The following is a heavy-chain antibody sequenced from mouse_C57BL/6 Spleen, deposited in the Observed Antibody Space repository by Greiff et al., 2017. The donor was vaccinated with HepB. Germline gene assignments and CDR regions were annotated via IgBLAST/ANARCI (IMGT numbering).Heavy chain of an antibody. CDR2: IDPANGNT. V-gene: IGHV14-3*01. Sequence: VQLKESVAELVRPGASVKLSCTASGFNIKNTYMHWVKQRPEQGLEWIGRIDPANGNTKYAPKFQGKATITADTSSNTAYLQLSSLTSEDTAIYYCASTMVTTRYYYAMDYWGQGTSVTVSS. J-gene: IGHJ4*01. CDR3: ASTMVTTRYYYAMDY. D-gene: IGHD2-2*01. CDR1: GFNIKNTY.